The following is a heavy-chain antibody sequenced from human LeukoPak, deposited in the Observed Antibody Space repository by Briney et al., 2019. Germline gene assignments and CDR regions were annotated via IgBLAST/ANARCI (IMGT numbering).Heavy chain of an antibody. CDR3: ARGRIAAAGNSLGY. V-gene: IGHV3-64*01. CDR1: GFTFSSYA. D-gene: IGHD6-13*01. J-gene: IGHJ4*02. Sequence: GGSLRLSCAASGFTFSSYAMHWVRQAPGKGLEYVSAISSNGGSTYYANPVKGRFTISRDNSKNTLYLQMGSLRAEDMAVYYCARGRIAAAGNSLGYWGQGTLVTVSS. CDR2: ISSNGGST.